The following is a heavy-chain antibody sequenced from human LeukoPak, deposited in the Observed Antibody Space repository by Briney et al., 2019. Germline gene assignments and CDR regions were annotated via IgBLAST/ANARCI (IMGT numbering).Heavy chain of an antibody. CDR2: IYHSGST. J-gene: IGHJ4*02. CDR3: ARVEVVTATLDY. Sequence: SQTLSLTCAVSGGSISSGGYSWSWIRQPPGKGLEWIRYIYHSGSTYYNPSLKSRVTISVDRSKNQFSLKLSSVTAADTAVYYCARVEVVTATLDYWGQGTLVTVSS. CDR1: GGSISSGGYS. D-gene: IGHD2-21*02. V-gene: IGHV4-30-2*01.